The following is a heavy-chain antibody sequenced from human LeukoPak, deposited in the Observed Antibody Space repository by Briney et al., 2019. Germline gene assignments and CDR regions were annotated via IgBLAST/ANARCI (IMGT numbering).Heavy chain of an antibody. Sequence: PSETLSLTCAVYGGSFSGYYWSWIRQPPGKGLGWIGEINHSGSTNYNLSLKSRVTISVDTSKNQFSLKLSSVTAADTAVYYCARGRPARGADYYDSSGPIYYMDVWGKGTTVTVSS. V-gene: IGHV4-34*01. CDR2: INHSGST. D-gene: IGHD3-22*01. J-gene: IGHJ6*03. CDR3: ARGRPARGADYYDSSGPIYYMDV. CDR1: GGSFSGYY.